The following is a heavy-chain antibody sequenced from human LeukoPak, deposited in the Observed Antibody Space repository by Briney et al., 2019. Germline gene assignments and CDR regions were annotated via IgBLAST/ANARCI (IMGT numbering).Heavy chain of an antibody. CDR1: GFTLSSYW. J-gene: IGHJ4*02. CDR2: IKQDGSEK. D-gene: IGHD4-17*01. CDR3: ATLVYGDLPFDY. Sequence: GGSLGLSWAASGFTLSSYWITWFGQPPGKGLDWVANIKQDGSEKYYVDSVKGRFTISRDNAKNSLYLQMNSLRAEDTAVYYCATLVYGDLPFDYWGQGTLVTVSS. V-gene: IGHV3-7*03.